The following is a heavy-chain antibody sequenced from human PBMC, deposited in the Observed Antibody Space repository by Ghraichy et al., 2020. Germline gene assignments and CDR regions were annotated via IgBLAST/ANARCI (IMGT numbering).Heavy chain of an antibody. CDR3: SRDIAYNWNDGMHGMDV. Sequence: SQTLSLTCTVSGGSISSYYWSWIRQPPGKGLEWIGYIYDSGSTNYNPSLKSRVTISVGTSKNQFSLKVNSVTAADTAVYYCSRDIAYNWNDGMHGMDVWGQGTTVTVSS. V-gene: IGHV4-59*01. CDR1: GGSISSYY. CDR2: IYDSGST. D-gene: IGHD1-20*01. J-gene: IGHJ6*02.